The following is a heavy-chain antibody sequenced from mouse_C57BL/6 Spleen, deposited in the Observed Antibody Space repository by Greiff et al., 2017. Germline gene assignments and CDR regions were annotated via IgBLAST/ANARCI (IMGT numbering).Heavy chain of an antibody. V-gene: IGHV2-9*01. Sequence: VMLVESGPGLVAPSQSLSITCTVSGFSLTSYGVDWVRQPPGKGLEWLGVIWGGGSRNENSALMSRLSISKDNSKSQVFLKMNSLQTDDTAMYYCAKRRYGYDLYYYAMDYWGQGTSVTVSS. CDR2: IWGGGSR. CDR3: AKRRYGYDLYYYAMDY. CDR1: GFSLTSYG. D-gene: IGHD2-2*01. J-gene: IGHJ4*01.